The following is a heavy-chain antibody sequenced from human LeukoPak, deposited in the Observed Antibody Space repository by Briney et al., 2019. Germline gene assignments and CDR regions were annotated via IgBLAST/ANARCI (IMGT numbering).Heavy chain of an antibody. CDR1: GFTFSSYA. V-gene: IGHV4-39*07. Sequence: GSLRLSCTASGFTFSSYAMHWVRQAPGKGLEWIGSIYYSGSTYYNSSLKSRVTISVDTSKNQFSLKLRSVTAADTAVYYCARAPPGYSSGWYWFDPWGQGTLVAVSS. CDR2: IYYSGST. D-gene: IGHD6-19*01. J-gene: IGHJ5*02. CDR3: ARAPPGYSSGWYWFDP.